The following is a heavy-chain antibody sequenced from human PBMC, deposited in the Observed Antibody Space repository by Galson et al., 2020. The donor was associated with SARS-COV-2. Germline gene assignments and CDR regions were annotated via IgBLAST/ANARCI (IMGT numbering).Heavy chain of an antibody. D-gene: IGHD6-19*01. CDR3: AKGVGDNIAVAGTAED. V-gene: IGHV3-23*01. Sequence: TGGSLRLSCAASGFTFSSYAMTWVRQAPGKGLEWVSTISGRDGRTFYADSVEGRFTISRDNSKNTLYLQMNSLRAEDTAVYYCAKGVGDNIAVAGTAEDWGQGTLVTVSS. CDR2: ISGRDGRT. CDR1: GFTFSSYA. J-gene: IGHJ4*02.